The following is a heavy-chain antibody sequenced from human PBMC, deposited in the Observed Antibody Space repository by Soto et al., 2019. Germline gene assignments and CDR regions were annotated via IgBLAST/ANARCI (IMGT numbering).Heavy chain of an antibody. Sequence: GESLKISCKGSGYSFTSYWIGWVRQMPGKGLEWMGIIYPGDSDTRYSPSFQGQVTISADKSISTAYLQWSSLKASDTAMYYCASPVDTAMANYYYGMDVWDQGTTVTVSS. J-gene: IGHJ6*02. D-gene: IGHD5-18*01. CDR1: GYSFTSYW. CDR2: IYPGDSDT. V-gene: IGHV5-51*01. CDR3: ASPVDTAMANYYYGMDV.